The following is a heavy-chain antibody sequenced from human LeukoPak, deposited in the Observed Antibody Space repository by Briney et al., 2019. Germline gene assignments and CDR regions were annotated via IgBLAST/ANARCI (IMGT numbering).Heavy chain of an antibody. CDR1: GFTFSNYW. D-gene: IGHD5-12*01. J-gene: IGHJ4*02. V-gene: IGHV3-74*01. CDR3: AKTQGSGPFDY. CDR2: INSDARST. Sequence: GGSLRLSCAASGFTFSNYWMHWVRQAPGKGLVWVSRINSDARSTSYADSVKGRFTISRDNSKNTLYLQMNNLRAEDTAVYYCAKTQGSGPFDYWGQGTLVTVSS.